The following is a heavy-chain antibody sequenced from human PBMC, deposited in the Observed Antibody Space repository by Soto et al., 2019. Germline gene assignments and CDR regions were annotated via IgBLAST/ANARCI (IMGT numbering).Heavy chain of an antibody. CDR3: ARGLYCGGGCYSHFDY. V-gene: IGHV1-69*01. J-gene: IGHJ4*02. D-gene: IGHD2-21*02. CDR2: IIPIFGTT. CDR1: GGTFSNYP. Sequence: VQLVQSGAEVKKPGSSVKVSCKASGGTFSNYPFIWVRQAPGQGLDWMGGIIPIFGTTDYGQRVQGRVTITAVESTNTAYMELSSLRSDDTAVYYCARGLYCGGGCYSHFDYWGQGTLVTVSS.